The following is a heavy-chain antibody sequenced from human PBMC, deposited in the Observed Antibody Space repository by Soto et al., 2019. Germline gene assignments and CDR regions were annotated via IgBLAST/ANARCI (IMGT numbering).Heavy chain of an antibody. D-gene: IGHD5-12*01. V-gene: IGHV3-33*01. CDR1: GFTFSSYG. Sequence: GGSLRLSCAASGFTFSSYGMHWVRQAPGKGLEWVAVIWYDGSNKYYADSVKGRFTISRDNSKNTLYLQMNSLRAEDTAVYYCARSPYSGYDFYFDYWGQGTLVTVSS. J-gene: IGHJ4*02. CDR3: ARSPYSGYDFYFDY. CDR2: IWYDGSNK.